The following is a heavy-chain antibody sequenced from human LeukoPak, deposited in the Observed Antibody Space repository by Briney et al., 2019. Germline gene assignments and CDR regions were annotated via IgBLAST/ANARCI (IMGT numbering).Heavy chain of an antibody. CDR3: ARDREGLAYFDY. CDR1: GYTFTGKF. V-gene: IGHV1-2*02. CDR2: IDPNSGGT. J-gene: IGHJ4*02. Sequence: RASVKVSCKASGYTFTGKFIHRVRQAPGQGLEWMGWIDPNSGGTDYAQKFRGRVTMTRDTSTSTAYMDLSSLISDDTAVYYCARDREGLAYFDYWGQGTLVTVSS. D-gene: IGHD3/OR15-3a*01.